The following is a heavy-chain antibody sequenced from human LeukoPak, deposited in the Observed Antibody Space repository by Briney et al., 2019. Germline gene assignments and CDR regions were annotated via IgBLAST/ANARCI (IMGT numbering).Heavy chain of an antibody. D-gene: IGHD1-26*01. CDR1: GFTFSSYE. V-gene: IGHV3-48*03. J-gene: IGHJ4*02. CDR2: ISSSGSTI. Sequence: GGSVRLSCAASGFTFSSYEMNWVRQAPGKGLEWVSYISSSGSTIYYADPVKGRFTISRDNAKNSLYLQMNSLRAEDTAVYYCARIGGATTGGFDYWGQGTLVTVSS. CDR3: ARIGGATTGGFDY.